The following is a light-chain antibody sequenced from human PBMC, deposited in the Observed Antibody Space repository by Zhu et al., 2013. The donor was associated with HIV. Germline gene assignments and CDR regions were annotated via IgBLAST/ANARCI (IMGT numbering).Light chain of an antibody. CDR3: QQYGVSPGT. CDR2: GAS. Sequence: EIVLTQSPGTLSLSPGERATLPCRASQSVSSSHLAWYQQKPGQAPRLLIYGASSRATAIPDRFSGSGSGTDFTLTISRLEPEDFAVYFCQQYGVSPGTFGQGTKVEIK. CDR1: QSVSSSH. J-gene: IGKJ2*01. V-gene: IGKV3-20*01.